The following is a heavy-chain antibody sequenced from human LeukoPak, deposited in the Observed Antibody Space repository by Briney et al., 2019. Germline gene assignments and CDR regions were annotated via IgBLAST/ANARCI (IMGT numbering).Heavy chain of an antibody. J-gene: IGHJ6*02. V-gene: IGHV1-69*13. CDR1: GGTFISYA. CDR2: IIPIFGTA. D-gene: IGHD2-2*01. CDR3: ARVGVSDVDIVVVPAASEDYYYYGMDV. Sequence: GASVKVSCKASGGTFISYAISWVRQAPGQGLEWMGGIIPIFGTANYAQKFQGRVTITADESTSTAYMELSSLRSEDTAVYYCARVGVSDVDIVVVPAASEDYYYYGMDVWGQGTTVTVSS.